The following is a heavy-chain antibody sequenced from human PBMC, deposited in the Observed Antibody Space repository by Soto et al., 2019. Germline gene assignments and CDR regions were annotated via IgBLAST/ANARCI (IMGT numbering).Heavy chain of an antibody. Sequence: EVQLEESGGGLVQPGGSLRLSCAASGLSVSSSYLSWVRQAPGKRLGWVAAIYDGGATYYADSVKGRFTISRDKSKNTLYLQMNSLRAEDMAVYYCTRGQGWELPLGAFDIWGQGTRVTVSS. CDR1: GLSVSSSY. V-gene: IGHV3-66*01. D-gene: IGHD1-26*01. CDR2: IYDGGAT. J-gene: IGHJ3*02. CDR3: TRGQGWELPLGAFDI.